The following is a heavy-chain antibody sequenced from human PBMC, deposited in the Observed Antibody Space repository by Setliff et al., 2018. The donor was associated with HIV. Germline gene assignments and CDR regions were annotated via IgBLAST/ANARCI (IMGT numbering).Heavy chain of an antibody. Sequence: PGGSLRLSCAASGFTFSTFGLHWVRQAPGKGLEWVAFIRFDGSNKYYADSVKGRFTISRDNSKNTQYLQMNSLRAEDTAVYYCARGEPTILVVPAAFFDYWGQGTLVTVS. V-gene: IGHV3-30*02. D-gene: IGHD2-2*01. CDR3: ARGEPTILVVPAAFFDY. CDR2: IRFDGSNK. CDR1: GFTFSTFG. J-gene: IGHJ4*02.